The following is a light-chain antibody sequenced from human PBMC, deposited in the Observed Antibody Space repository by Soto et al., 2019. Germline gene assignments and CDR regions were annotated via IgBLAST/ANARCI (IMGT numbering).Light chain of an antibody. CDR3: QQYNSYYT. V-gene: IGKV1-5*03. Sequence: DIQLTQSPSTLSASVGDRVTITCRASQSISTWLAWYQQKAGRAPKLLIYQASSLQSGVPSRFSGNGSGTEFTLTISSLQPNDFASYYCQQYNSYYTFGQGTKLEI. CDR2: QAS. J-gene: IGKJ2*01. CDR1: QSISTW.